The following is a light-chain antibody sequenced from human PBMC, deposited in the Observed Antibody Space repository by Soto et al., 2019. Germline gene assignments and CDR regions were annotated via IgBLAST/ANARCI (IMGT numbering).Light chain of an antibody. V-gene: IGKV3-15*01. Sequence: EIVMTQSPATLSVSPGERATLSCRASQSVSSNLAWYQQKPGQAPRLLIYGASTRATGIPARFSGSGSGTAFTLTISSLQSEDVAVYYCQQYNNWPHAFGQGTKLEIK. CDR1: QSVSSN. J-gene: IGKJ2*01. CDR2: GAS. CDR3: QQYNNWPHA.